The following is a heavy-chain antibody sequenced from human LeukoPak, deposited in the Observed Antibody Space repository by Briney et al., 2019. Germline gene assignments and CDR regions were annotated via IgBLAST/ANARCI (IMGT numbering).Heavy chain of an antibody. D-gene: IGHD4-23*01. CDR2: INSDGSST. CDR1: GFTFSSYW. V-gene: IGHV3-74*01. J-gene: IGHJ3*02. CDR3: AKDRNGGNSGGYNDAFDI. Sequence: GGSLRLSCAASGFTFSSYWMHWVRQAPGKGLVWVSRINSDGSSTSYADSVKGRFTISSDNAKNTLYLQMNSLRAEDTAVYYCAKDRNGGNSGGYNDAFDIWGQGTMVTVSS.